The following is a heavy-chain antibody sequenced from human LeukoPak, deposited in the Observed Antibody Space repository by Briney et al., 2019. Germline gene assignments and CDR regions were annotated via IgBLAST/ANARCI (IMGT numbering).Heavy chain of an antibody. CDR3: AKDRCSNGVGCYYYYMDV. D-gene: IGHD2-8*01. J-gene: IGHJ6*03. CDR1: GFTFSSYA. V-gene: IGHV3-30*02. CDR2: IRYDGSNK. Sequence: GGSLRLSCAASGFTFSSYAMNWVRQAPGKGLEWVAFIRYDGSNKYYSDSVKGRFTISRDNSKNTLYLQMKSLRTEDTAVYYCAKDRCSNGVGCYYYYMDVWGKGTTVTISS.